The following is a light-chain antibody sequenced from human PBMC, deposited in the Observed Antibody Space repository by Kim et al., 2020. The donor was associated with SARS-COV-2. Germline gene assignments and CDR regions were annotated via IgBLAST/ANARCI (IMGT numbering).Light chain of an antibody. Sequence: EVVMTQSPLSLPVTLGKPASISCRSSQGLVHSDGNTYLNWFQQRPGQSPRRLIYKVSNRDPGVPDRFSGSGSGTDFTLKISRVEADDVGVYSCMQGTLSPPYTFGQGTKLEI. CDR3: MQGTLSPPYT. CDR2: KVS. V-gene: IGKV2-30*02. CDR1: QGLVHSDGNTY. J-gene: IGKJ2*01.